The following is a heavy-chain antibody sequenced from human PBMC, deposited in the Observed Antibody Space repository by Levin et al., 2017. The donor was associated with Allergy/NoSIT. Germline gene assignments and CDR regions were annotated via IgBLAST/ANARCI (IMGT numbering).Heavy chain of an antibody. J-gene: IGHJ4*02. D-gene: IGHD1-26*01. CDR3: ARVMGPAGPIGY. CDR1: GYTFISYY. Sequence: RASVKVSCKASGYTFISYYIHWVRQAPGQGLEWMGIINPSGGSTTYAQKFQGRVTMARDTSTTTVYMELSSLRSEDTAVYYCARVMGPAGPIGYWGQGTLVTVSS. CDR2: INPSGGST. V-gene: IGHV1-46*01.